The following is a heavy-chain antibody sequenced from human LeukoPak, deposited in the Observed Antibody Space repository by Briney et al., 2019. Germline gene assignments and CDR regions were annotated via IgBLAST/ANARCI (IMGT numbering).Heavy chain of an antibody. J-gene: IGHJ5*02. V-gene: IGHV4-34*01. CDR2: INHSGST. Sequence: SETLSLTCAVYGGSFSGYYWSWIRQPPGKGLEWIGEINHSGSTNYNPSLKSRVTISVGTSKNQFSLKLSSVTAADTAVYYCARDIGMYYDILTGFDPWGQGTLVTVSS. CDR3: ARDIGMYYDILTGFDP. CDR1: GGSFSGYY. D-gene: IGHD3-9*01.